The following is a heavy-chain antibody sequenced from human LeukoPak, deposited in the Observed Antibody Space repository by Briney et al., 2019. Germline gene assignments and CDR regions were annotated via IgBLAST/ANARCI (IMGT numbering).Heavy chain of an antibody. J-gene: IGHJ6*02. CDR3: ARLSHIAEAGAYSYHSLTI. Sequence: SETLSLTCSVSGGSISDNSWSWIRRPPGKGLEWICHIPYTGSADYNPSLKSRVTLSLDTPKNQFSLKVSSVTAADTAVYYCARLSHIAEAGAYSYHSLTIWSQGTTVTVSS. CDR1: GGSISDNS. CDR2: IPYTGSA. D-gene: IGHD6-13*01. V-gene: IGHV4-59*08.